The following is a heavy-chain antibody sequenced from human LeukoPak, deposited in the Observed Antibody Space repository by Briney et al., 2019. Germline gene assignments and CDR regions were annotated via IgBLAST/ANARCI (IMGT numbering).Heavy chain of an antibody. Sequence: ASVKVSCKASGYTFRNYAINWVRQAPGQGLEWMGWTDRNTGNPTYAQGFTGRFVFSLDTSVTTAYLQISSLKAEDTAVHYCVRDVGNYDSRGYYLGWFDPWGQGTLVTVFS. CDR3: VRDVGNYDSRGYYLGWFDP. CDR2: TDRNTGNP. CDR1: GYTFRNYA. D-gene: IGHD3-22*01. V-gene: IGHV7-4-1*02. J-gene: IGHJ5*02.